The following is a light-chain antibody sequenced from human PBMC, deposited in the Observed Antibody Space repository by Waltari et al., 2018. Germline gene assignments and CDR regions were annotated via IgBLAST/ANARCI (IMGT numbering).Light chain of an antibody. Sequence: DIVMTQSPDSLAMSLGERATINCKSSQSLLYSSNGQNYLAWFQQKPGQPPKLLIYWASIRESVVPDRFSGSGSETDFTLTISSLQAEDVAIYYCQQFHSYPRTFGQGTKVEIK. CDR1: QSLLYSSNGQNY. V-gene: IGKV4-1*01. CDR3: QQFHSYPRT. J-gene: IGKJ1*01. CDR2: WAS.